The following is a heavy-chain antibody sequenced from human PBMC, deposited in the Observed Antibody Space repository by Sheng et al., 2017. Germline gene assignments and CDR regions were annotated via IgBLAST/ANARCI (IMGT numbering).Heavy chain of an antibody. CDR3: ARLAYSDYD. V-gene: IGHV1-69*13. CDR2: IIPVGRRA. Sequence: QIQLVQSGAEVKEPGSSVKVSCKPSRGSFNAYGISWVRQAPGHGLEWVGVIIPVGRRANYAQKFQDRVTITADESTSTVYMEVTSLRPEYTAVYYCARLAYSDYDWGLGTLVTVSS. CDR1: RGSFNAYG. D-gene: IGHD4-17*01. J-gene: IGHJ4*02.